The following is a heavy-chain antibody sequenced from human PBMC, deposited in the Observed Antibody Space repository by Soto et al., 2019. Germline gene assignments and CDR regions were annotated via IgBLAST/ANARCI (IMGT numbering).Heavy chain of an antibody. CDR2: ISAYNGNT. Sequence: GASVKASCKASGYTFTSYGISWVRQAPGQGLEWMGWISAYNGNTNYAQKLQGRVTMTTDKSTSKAYMELRSLRSDDTAVYCCARARAAPNWFDPWGQGTLVTVSS. D-gene: IGHD6-13*01. CDR1: GYTFTSYG. V-gene: IGHV1-18*04. CDR3: ARARAAPNWFDP. J-gene: IGHJ5*02.